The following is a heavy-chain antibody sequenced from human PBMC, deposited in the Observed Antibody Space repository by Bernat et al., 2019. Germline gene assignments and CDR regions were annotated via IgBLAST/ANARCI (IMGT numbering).Heavy chain of an antibody. D-gene: IGHD6-19*01. CDR2: IYYSGST. CDR3: ARHPSAHIAVAGYYFDY. CDR1: GGSISSSSYY. J-gene: IGHJ4*02. V-gene: IGHV4-39*01. Sequence: QVQLQQWGAGLLKPSETLSLTCTVSGGSISSSSYYWGWIRQPPGKGLEWIGSIYYSGSTYYNPSLKSRVTISVDTSKNQFSLKLSSVTAADTAVYYCARHPSAHIAVAGYYFDYWGQGTLVTVSS.